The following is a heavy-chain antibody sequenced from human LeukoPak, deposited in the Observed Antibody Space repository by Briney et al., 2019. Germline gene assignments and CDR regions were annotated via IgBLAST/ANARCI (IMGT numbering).Heavy chain of an antibody. CDR2: ISGSATGT. CDR3: AKGDDSSGYSAFHI. Sequence: PGGSLRLSCAASGFTFSNYAMTWVRQAPGKGLEWVSTISGSATGTYYADSVKGRFSISRDNSKNTLYLQMNSLRAEDTAVYYCAKGDDSSGYSAFHIWGQGTMVTVSS. V-gene: IGHV3-23*01. CDR1: GFTFSNYA. D-gene: IGHD3-22*01. J-gene: IGHJ3*02.